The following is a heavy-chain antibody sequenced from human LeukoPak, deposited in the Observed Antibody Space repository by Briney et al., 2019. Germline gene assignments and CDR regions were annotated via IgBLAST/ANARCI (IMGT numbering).Heavy chain of an antibody. J-gene: IGHJ4*02. CDR2: ISTSEST. V-gene: IGHV4-4*07. CDR3: ARDDHRYCPGGNCYSIFDY. D-gene: IGHD2-15*01. Sequence: SETLSLTCTVSGGSINSHLWSWVRQPAGKGLEWIGRISTSESTHYNPSLASRVTMSIDTSKNQFSLRLSSVTAADTAVYYCARDDHRYCPGGNCYSIFDYWGQGTLVTVSS. CDR1: GGSINSHL.